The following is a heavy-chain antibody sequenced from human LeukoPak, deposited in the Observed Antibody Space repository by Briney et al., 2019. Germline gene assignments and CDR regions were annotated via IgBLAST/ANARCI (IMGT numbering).Heavy chain of an antibody. V-gene: IGHV2-70*11. D-gene: IGHD1-1*01. CDR1: GGSVSNTNYY. Sequence: KPSETLSLTCTVSGGSVSNTNYYWAWIRQPPGKALEWLARIDWDDDKYYSTSLKTRLTISKDTSKNQVVLTMTNMAPVDTATYYCARIISVANWNFDYWGQGTLVTVSS. CDR2: IDWDDDK. J-gene: IGHJ4*02. CDR3: ARIISVANWNFDY.